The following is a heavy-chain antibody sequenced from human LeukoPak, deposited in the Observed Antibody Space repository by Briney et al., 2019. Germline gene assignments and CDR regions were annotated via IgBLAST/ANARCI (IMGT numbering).Heavy chain of an antibody. J-gene: IGHJ4*02. CDR3: ARDQRGSSGYYGY. CDR1: GFTFSAYW. D-gene: IGHD3-22*01. V-gene: IGHV3-7*01. CDR2: IKQDGSEK. Sequence: GGSLRLSCAASGFTFSAYWMSWVRQAPGKGLEWVANIKQDGSEKYYVDSVKGRFIISRDNAKNSLYLQMNSLRAEDTAVYFRARDQRGSSGYYGYWGQGTLVTASS.